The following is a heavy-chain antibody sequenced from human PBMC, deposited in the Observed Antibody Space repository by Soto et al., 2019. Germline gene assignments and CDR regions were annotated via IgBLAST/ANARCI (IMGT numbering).Heavy chain of an antibody. J-gene: IGHJ6*02. CDR1: GGTFSSYA. CDR2: IIPIFGTA. V-gene: IGHV1-69*13. CDR3: ARRADSVPVGPYYYYGMDV. D-gene: IGHD1-26*01. Sequence: ASVKVSCKASGGTFSSYAISWVRQAPGQGLEWMGGIIPIFGTANYAQKFQGRVTITADESTSTAYMELSSLRSEDTAVYYCARRADSVPVGPYYYYGMDVWGQGTTVTVSS.